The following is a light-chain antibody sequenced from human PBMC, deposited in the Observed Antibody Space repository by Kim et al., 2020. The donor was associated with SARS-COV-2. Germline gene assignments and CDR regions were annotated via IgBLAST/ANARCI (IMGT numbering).Light chain of an antibody. CDR3: QQRSNWPPGT. V-gene: IGKV3-11*01. CDR2: DAS. Sequence: SPGERATLSCRARQSVSSYLAWYQQKPGQAPRLLSYDASNRATGIPARFSGSGSGTDFTLTISSLEPEDFAVYYCQQRSNWPPGTCGQGTKVDIK. CDR1: QSVSSY. J-gene: IGKJ1*01.